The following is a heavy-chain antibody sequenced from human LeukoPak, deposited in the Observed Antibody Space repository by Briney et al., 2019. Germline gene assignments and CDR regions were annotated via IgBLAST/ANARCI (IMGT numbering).Heavy chain of an antibody. Sequence: GGSLRLSCAASGFTFSSYGMHWVRQAPGKGLEWVAFIRYDGSNKYYADSVKGRFTISRDNSKNTLYLQMNSLRAEDTAVYYCARADSSWKYFDYWGQGTLVTVSS. J-gene: IGHJ4*02. V-gene: IGHV3-30*02. CDR3: ARADSSWKYFDY. CDR2: IRYDGSNK. D-gene: IGHD6-13*01. CDR1: GFTFSSYG.